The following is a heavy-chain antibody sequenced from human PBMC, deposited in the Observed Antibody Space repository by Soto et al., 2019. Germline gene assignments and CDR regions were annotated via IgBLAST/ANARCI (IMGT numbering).Heavy chain of an antibody. V-gene: IGHV4-59*01. CDR1: GGSISSYY. CDR2: IYYSGST. J-gene: IGHJ6*03. D-gene: IGHD3-3*01. CDR3: ARSRNNIWSGPGHYYYYYYMDV. Sequence: SETLSLTCTVSGGSISSYYWSWIRQPPGKGLEWIGYIYYSGSTNYNPSLKSRVTISVDTSKNQFSLKLSSVTAADTAVYYCARSRNNIWSGPGHYYYYYYMDVWGKGTTVTVSS.